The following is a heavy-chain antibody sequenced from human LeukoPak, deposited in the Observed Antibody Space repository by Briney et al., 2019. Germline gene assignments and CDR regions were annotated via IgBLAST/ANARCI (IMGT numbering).Heavy chain of an antibody. CDR2: IKSKTDGGTT. V-gene: IGHV3-15*01. D-gene: IGHD3-22*01. CDR3: NTGPRKTITMIVARSLDY. Sequence: PGGSLRLSCAASGFTFSNSWMSWVRQAPGKGLEWVGRIKSKTDGGTTDYAAPVKGRFTFSRDHSKNTLYLQMNSLKTEDTAVYYCNTGPRKTITMIVARSLDYWGQGTLVTVSS. J-gene: IGHJ4*02. CDR1: GFTFSNSW.